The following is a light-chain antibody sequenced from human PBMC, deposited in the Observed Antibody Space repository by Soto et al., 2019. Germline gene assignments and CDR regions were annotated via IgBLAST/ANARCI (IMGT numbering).Light chain of an antibody. CDR3: QQHNGDPIT. V-gene: IGKV1-5*01. CDR2: DAS. J-gene: IGKJ5*01. CDR1: QSISSW. Sequence: DIQMTQSPSTLSASVGDRVTITCRASQSISSWLAWYHQKPGKAPNLLIYDASSLESGVQSRFSGSGSGTELTLTSSSLQPDDVAADYFQQHNGDPITFGQGTRLEIK.